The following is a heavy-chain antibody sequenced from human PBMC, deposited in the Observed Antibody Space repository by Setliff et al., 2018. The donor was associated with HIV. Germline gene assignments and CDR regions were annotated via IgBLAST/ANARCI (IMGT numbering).Heavy chain of an antibody. CDR2: INDNGST. J-gene: IGHJ6*03. CDR1: GGSFSGYY. CDR3: NIYYYYYMDV. Sequence: PSETLSLTCAVYGGSFSGYYWSWIRQPPGKGLEWIGEINDNGSTNYNPSLKSRVTISVDTSKNQFSLKLSSVTAADTAVYYCNIYYYYYMDVWGKGTTVTVSS. V-gene: IGHV4-34*01.